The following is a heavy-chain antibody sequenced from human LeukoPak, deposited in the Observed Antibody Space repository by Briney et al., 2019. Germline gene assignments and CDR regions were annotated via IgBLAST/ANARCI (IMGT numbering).Heavy chain of an antibody. V-gene: IGHV3-7*01. Sequence: GGSLRLSCAASGFSFSSYWMTWVRQAPGKGLEWVANMKRDGSVEYYVDSVKGRLTISRDNTKNSLYLQMNSLRAEDTAVYYCARDSYSVRGVRSFDYWGQGTLVTVSS. CDR3: ARDSYSVRGVRSFDY. CDR1: GFSFSSYW. J-gene: IGHJ4*02. CDR2: MKRDGSVE. D-gene: IGHD3-10*01.